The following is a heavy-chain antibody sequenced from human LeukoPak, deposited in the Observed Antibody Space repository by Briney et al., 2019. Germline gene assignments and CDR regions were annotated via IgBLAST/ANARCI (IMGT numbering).Heavy chain of an antibody. CDR2: ISGSGGST. Sequence: QAGGSLRLSCAASGFTFSGYAMSWVRQAPGKGLEWVSAISGSGGSTYYADSVKGRFTTSRDHSKNTLYLQMNSLTAEDTAVYYCAKTPPRASYCTGGVCYWDYWGQGTLVTVSS. D-gene: IGHD2-8*02. V-gene: IGHV3-23*01. CDR3: AKTPPRASYCTGGVCYWDY. CDR1: GFTFSGYA. J-gene: IGHJ4*02.